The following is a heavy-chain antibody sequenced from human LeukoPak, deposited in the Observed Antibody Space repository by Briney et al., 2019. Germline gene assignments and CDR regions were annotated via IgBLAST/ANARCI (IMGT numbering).Heavy chain of an antibody. J-gene: IGHJ3*02. Sequence: GEPLMISCKCSGYSFTSYWIGWVRPLAGKGVEWMGIIYPGDSDTRYSPSFQGQVTISADKSISTSYLQWSSLKASDTAMYYCARVNSGSYWVGAFDIWGQGTMVTVSS. D-gene: IGHD1-26*01. CDR3: ARVNSGSYWVGAFDI. V-gene: IGHV5-51*01. CDR1: GYSFTSYW. CDR2: IYPGDSDT.